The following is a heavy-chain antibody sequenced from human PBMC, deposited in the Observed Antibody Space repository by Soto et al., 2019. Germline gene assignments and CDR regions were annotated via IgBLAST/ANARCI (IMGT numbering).Heavy chain of an antibody. J-gene: IGHJ3*02. D-gene: IGHD3-3*01. CDR3: ARAGYYDFWSGSNDAFDI. CDR1: GGSISSGDYY. V-gene: IGHV4-30-4*01. Sequence: QVQLQESGPGLVKPSQTLSLTCTVSGGSISSGDYYWSWIRQPPGKGLEWIGYIYYSGSTYYNPSLKSRVTISVDTSKNQFSLKLSSVTAADTAVYYCARAGYYDFWSGSNDAFDIWGQGTMVTVSS. CDR2: IYYSGST.